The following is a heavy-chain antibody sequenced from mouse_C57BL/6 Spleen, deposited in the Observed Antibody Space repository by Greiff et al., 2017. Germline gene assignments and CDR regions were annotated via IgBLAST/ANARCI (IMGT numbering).Heavy chain of an antibody. D-gene: IGHD1-1*01. V-gene: IGHV5-9-1*02. J-gene: IGHJ4*01. Sequence: EVMLVESGEGLVQPGGSLTLSCAASGFTFSSYAMSWVRQTPEKRLEWVAYISSGGGYIYYAATVTGRFIISRENTTNSLYLQMSSLKSEDTTMYYCTRSPLRRCIDYWGQGTSVTVSA. CDR1: GFTFSSYA. CDR3: TRSPLRRCIDY. CDR2: ISSGGGYI.